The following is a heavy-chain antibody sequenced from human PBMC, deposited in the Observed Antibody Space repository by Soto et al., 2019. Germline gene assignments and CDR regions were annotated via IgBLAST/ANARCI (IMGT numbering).Heavy chain of an antibody. CDR1: GNTFTSYA. J-gene: IGHJ6*02. CDR3: ARDKGRLQLGGNYYYILDV. D-gene: IGHD1-1*01. Sequence: GASVKVSCKASGNTFTSYAMHWVRQAPGQRLEWMGWINAGNGNTKYSQKFQGRVTITRDTSASTAYMELSSLRSDDTAVYYCARDKGRLQLGGNYYYILDVWGQGTTVTVSS. V-gene: IGHV1-3*01. CDR2: INAGNGNT.